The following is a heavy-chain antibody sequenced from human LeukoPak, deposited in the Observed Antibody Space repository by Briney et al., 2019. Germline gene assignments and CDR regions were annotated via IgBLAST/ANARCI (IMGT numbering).Heavy chain of an antibody. V-gene: IGHV1-18*01. J-gene: IGHJ5*02. D-gene: IGHD3-22*01. Sequence: GASVKVSCKASGYTFTSYGISWVRQAPGQGLEWMGWISAYNGNTNYAQKLQGRVTMTTDTSTSTAYVELRSLRSDDTAVYYCARDRGSGYWWFDPWGQGTLVTVSS. CDR1: GYTFTSYG. CDR3: ARDRGSGYWWFDP. CDR2: ISAYNGNT.